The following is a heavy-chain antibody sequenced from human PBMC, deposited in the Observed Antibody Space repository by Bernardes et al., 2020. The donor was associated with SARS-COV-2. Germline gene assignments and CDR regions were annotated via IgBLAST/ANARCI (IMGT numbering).Heavy chain of an antibody. CDR3: ATWGYCSGGSCYLYYYYGMDV. CDR1: GDSLSNSF. CDR2: ISYSGSS. D-gene: IGHD2-15*01. V-gene: IGHV4-59*01. Sequence: SETLSLTCAVSGDSLSNSFWSWIRQPPGRGLEWIAYISYSGSSDYNPSLKSRVTISVDTSKSQFSLELRSVTAADTAVYYCATWGYCSGGSCYLYYYYGMDVWGQGTTVTVSS. J-gene: IGHJ6*02.